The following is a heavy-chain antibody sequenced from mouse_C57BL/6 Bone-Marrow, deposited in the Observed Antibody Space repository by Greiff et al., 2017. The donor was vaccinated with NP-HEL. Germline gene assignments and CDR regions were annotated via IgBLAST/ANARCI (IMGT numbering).Heavy chain of an antibody. V-gene: IGHV5-4*03. CDR1: GFTFSSYA. Sequence: DVKLQESGGGLVKPGGSLKLSCAASGFTFSSYAMSWVRQTPEKRLEWVATISDGGSYTYYPDNVKGRFTISRDNAKNNLSLQMSHLKSEDTAMYYCARAQFAYWGQGTLVTVSA. D-gene: IGHD1-3*01. CDR3: ARAQFAY. CDR2: ISDGGSYT. J-gene: IGHJ3*01.